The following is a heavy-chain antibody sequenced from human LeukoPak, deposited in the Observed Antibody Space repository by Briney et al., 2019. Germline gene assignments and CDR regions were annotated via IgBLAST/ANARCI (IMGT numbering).Heavy chain of an antibody. CDR3: AKVRWELREFDY. V-gene: IGHV3-30*02. D-gene: IGHD1-26*01. CDR1: GFTFSSYG. CDR2: IRYDGSNK. Sequence: GGSLRLSCAASGFTFSSYGMHWVRQAPGKGLEWVAFIRYDGSNKYYADSVKGRFTISRDNSKNTLYLQMNSLRAEDTAVYYCAKVRWELREFDYWGQGTLVTVSS. J-gene: IGHJ4*02.